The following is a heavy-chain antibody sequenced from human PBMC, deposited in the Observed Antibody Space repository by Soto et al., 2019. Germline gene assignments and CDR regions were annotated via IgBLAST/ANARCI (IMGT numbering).Heavy chain of an antibody. CDR2: IIPIFGTA. V-gene: IGHV1-69*12. J-gene: IGHJ5*02. D-gene: IGHD3-3*02. CDR1: GCNFSSYA. Sequence: QFQLVQSGAEVKKPVSSVMVSCKASGCNFSSYAISWVRQAPGQGLEWMGGIIPIFGTANYAQKFQGRVTITADESTSTDYMELSSLRSEDTAVYYCARVHRSIQRFDPWGQGTLVTVSS. CDR3: ARVHRSIQRFDP.